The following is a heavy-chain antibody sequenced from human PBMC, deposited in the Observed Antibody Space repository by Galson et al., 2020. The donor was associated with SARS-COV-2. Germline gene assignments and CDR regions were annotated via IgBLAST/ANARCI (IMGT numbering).Heavy chain of an antibody. CDR1: GFTFSSYG. V-gene: IGHV3-33*01. D-gene: IGHD2-2*01. CDR3: ARGRLGYCSSTSCYVGYYYGMDV. CDR2: IWYDGSNK. J-gene: IGHJ6*02. Sequence: GGSLRLSCAASGFTFSSYGMHWVRQAPGKGLEWVAVIWYDGSNKYYADSVKGRFTISRDNSKNTLYLQMNSLRAEDTAVYYCARGRLGYCSSTSCYVGYYYGMDVWGQGTTVTVSS.